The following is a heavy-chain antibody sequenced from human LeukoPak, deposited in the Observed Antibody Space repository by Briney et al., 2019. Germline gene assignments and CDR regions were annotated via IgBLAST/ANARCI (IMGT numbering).Heavy chain of an antibody. CDR2: VYSDDTT. D-gene: IGHD1-26*01. J-gene: IGHJ4*02. CDR3: ARGGGYYAIDY. Sequence: PGRSLRLSCEASGFTVNSNYMNWVRQAPGKGLEWVSVVYSDDTTYYADSVKGRFTISRDNSKNTLYLQMNNLRAEDTAVYYCARGGGYYAIDYWGQGTLVTVSS. V-gene: IGHV3-53*01. CDR1: GFTVNSNY.